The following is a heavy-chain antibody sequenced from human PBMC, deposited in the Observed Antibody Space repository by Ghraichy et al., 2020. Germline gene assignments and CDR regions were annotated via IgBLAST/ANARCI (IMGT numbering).Heavy chain of an antibody. CDR3: SSGDTFDI. J-gene: IGHJ3*02. V-gene: IGHV3-7*03. Sequence: LSLTCAASGFIFGSHWMTWVRQAPGKGLEWVANINQDSREKYYVHSVKGRFTISRDNARNSLYLQMNNLSDEDTAVYYCSSGDTFDIWGRGTMVTVSS. CDR2: INQDSREK. D-gene: IGHD3-10*01. CDR1: GFIFGSHW.